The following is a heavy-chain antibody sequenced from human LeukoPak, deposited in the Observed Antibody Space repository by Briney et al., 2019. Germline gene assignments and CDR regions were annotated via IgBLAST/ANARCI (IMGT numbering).Heavy chain of an antibody. D-gene: IGHD6-19*01. Sequence: APVTVSCKASGYTFTGYYMHWVRQAPGQGLEWMGWINPNSGGTNYAQKFQGRVTMTRDTSVSTAYMELSRLRSDDTAVYYCARDRGAVGPPDYWGQGTLVTVSS. CDR1: GYTFTGYY. CDR3: ARDRGAVGPPDY. V-gene: IGHV1-2*02. J-gene: IGHJ4*02. CDR2: INPNSGGT.